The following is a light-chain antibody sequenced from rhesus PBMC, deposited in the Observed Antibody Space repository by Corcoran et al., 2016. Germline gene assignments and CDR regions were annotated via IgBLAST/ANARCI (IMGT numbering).Light chain of an antibody. CDR2: GAS. Sequence: EIVMTQSPATLSLSPGERATLSCRASQSVSSYVDWYQQKPEQAPRLLIYGASSRATGIPDRFRGGGSGTVFTLTISSLETEDFAVYYCQQYSNWPLTFGGGTKVEIK. V-gene: IGKV3S9*01. CDR1: QSVSSY. J-gene: IGKJ4*01. CDR3: QQYSNWPLT.